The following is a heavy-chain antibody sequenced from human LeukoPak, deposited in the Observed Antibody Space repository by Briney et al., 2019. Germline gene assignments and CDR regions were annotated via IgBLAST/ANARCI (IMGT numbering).Heavy chain of an antibody. Sequence: QPGGSLRLSCAASGFTFSSYAMSWVRQAPGKGLEWVSAISGSGGSTYYADSVKGRLTISRDNSKNTLYLQMNSLRAEDTAVYYCAKDVGRIAVEKLDYWGQGTLVTVSS. CDR2: ISGSGGST. J-gene: IGHJ4*02. D-gene: IGHD6-19*01. CDR1: GFTFSSYA. V-gene: IGHV3-23*01. CDR3: AKDVGRIAVEKLDY.